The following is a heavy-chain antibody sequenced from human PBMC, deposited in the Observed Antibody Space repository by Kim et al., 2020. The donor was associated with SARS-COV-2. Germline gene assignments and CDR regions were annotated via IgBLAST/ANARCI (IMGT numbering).Heavy chain of an antibody. CDR2: ISGSGGST. Sequence: GGSLRLSCAASGFTFSSYAMSWVRQAPGKGLGCVSTISGSGGSTYYADSVKGRFTISRDNSKNTLYLQMDSLRAEDTAVYYCAKSGRNYKDYFDYWGQGTLVTVAS. CDR1: GFTFSSYA. D-gene: IGHD1-7*01. J-gene: IGHJ4*02. V-gene: IGHV3-23*01. CDR3: AKSGRNYKDYFDY.